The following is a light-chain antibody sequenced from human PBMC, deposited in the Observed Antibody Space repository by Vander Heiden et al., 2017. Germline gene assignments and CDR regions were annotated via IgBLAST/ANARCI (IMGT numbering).Light chain of an antibody. CDR1: SSDVGGYNY. V-gene: IGLV2-14*01. J-gene: IGLJ1*01. Sequence: SALTQPASVSGSPGQSLTISCTGNSSDVGGYNYGSWYQQHPGKAPKLMIYDVRNRPSGVANRFSGSKTGNTATLTISELQAEDDADYYGSSYTSSITDVFGTGTKVTVL. CDR3: SSYTSSITDV. CDR2: DVR.